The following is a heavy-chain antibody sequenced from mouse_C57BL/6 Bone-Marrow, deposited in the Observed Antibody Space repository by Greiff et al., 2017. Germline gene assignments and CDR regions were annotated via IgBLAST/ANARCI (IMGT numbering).Heavy chain of an antibody. D-gene: IGHD2-5*01. J-gene: IGHJ1*03. CDR2: IDPSDSYT. CDR3: ARCSNPHWYFDV. CDR1: GYTFTSYW. V-gene: IGHV1-59*01. Sequence: VQLQQSGAELVRPGTSVKLSCKASGYTFTSYWMHWVKQRPGQGLEWIGVIDPSDSYTNYNQKFKGKATLTVDTSSSTAYMQLSSLTSEDSAVYYCARCSNPHWYFDVWGTGTTVTVSS.